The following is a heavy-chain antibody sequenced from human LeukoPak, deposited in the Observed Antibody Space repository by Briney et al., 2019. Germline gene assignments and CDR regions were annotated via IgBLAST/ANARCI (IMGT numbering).Heavy chain of an antibody. V-gene: IGHV3-9*01. D-gene: IGHD2-21*02. Sequence: GGSLRLSCAASGFTFDDYAMHWVRQAPGKGLEWVSGISWSSGSIGYADSVKGRFTISRDNAKNSLYLQMNSLRAEDTALYYCAKASRVVVTATSFDYWGQGTLVTVSS. J-gene: IGHJ4*02. CDR1: GFTFDDYA. CDR3: AKASRVVVTATSFDY. CDR2: ISWSSGSI.